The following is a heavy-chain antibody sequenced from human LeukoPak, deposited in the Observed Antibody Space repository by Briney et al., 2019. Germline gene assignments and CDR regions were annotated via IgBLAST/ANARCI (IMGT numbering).Heavy chain of an antibody. V-gene: IGHV3-23*01. J-gene: IGHJ4*02. CDR3: AKGVFPSTPTHDY. D-gene: IGHD2/OR15-2a*01. CDR1: GFTFSSFP. CDR2: IGGGDGGT. Sequence: PGGSLRLSCAASGFTFSSFPMSWVRQAPGKGLEWVSTIGGGDGGTYFADSVKGRFIIFRDNSNNTLFLQMDSLRADDTAVYYCAKGVFPSTPTHDYWGQGTLVTVSS.